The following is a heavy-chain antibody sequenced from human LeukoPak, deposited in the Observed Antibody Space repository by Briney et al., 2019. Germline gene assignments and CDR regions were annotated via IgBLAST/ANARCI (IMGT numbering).Heavy chain of an antibody. CDR1: GGTFDSYA. CDR3: AREDDTGRYMGDDAFDI. V-gene: IGHV1-69*06. J-gene: IGHJ3*02. CDR2: IIPMSDTA. Sequence: SVKVSCKASGGTFDSYAISWVRQAPGQGLEWMGGIIPMSDTANYPQKFRGRLTITADIPTSTVYMELSSLRSEDTAVYYCAREDDTGRYMGDDAFDIWGQGTMVTVSS. D-gene: IGHD1-26*01.